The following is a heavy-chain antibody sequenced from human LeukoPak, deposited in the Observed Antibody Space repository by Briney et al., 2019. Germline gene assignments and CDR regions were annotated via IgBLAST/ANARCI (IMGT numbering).Heavy chain of an antibody. J-gene: IGHJ4*02. CDR2: MNPNSGDT. V-gene: IGHV1-8*01. CDR1: GYTFSTYD. CDR3: ARGQPTGY. Sequence: ASVKVSCKPSGYTFSTYDINWVRQATGQGLEWMGWMNPNSGDTGYAQKFPGRVTMTRNTSISTAYMELSSLRSEDAAVYYCARGQPTGYWGQGTLVTVSS. D-gene: IGHD1-14*01.